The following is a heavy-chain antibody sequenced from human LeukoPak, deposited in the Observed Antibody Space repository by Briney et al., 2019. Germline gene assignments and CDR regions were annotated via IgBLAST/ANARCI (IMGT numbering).Heavy chain of an antibody. CDR2: ISSTSSSYR. Sequence: KPGGSLRLSCAASGFTFITYNMNWVRQAPGKGLEWVSSISSTSSSYRYYADSVKGRFTISRDNSKNTLYLQMNSLRAEDTAVYYCATKAAAAKGAFDIWGQGTMVTVSS. D-gene: IGHD6-13*01. V-gene: IGHV3-21*04. J-gene: IGHJ3*02. CDR1: GFTFITYN. CDR3: ATKAAAAKGAFDI.